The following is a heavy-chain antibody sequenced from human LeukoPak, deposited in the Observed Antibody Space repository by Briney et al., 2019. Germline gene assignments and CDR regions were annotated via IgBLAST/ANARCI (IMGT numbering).Heavy chain of an antibody. J-gene: IGHJ6*03. D-gene: IGHD2-2*01. CDR3: ARSVLGYCSSTSCPTELKPNYYMDV. CDR2: IYTSGST. CDR1: GGSISHYY. V-gene: IGHV4-4*07. Sequence: PSETLSLTCTVSGGSISHYYWSWIRQPAGKGLEWIGRIYTSGSTNYNPSLKSRVTMSVDTSKNQFSLKLSSVTAADTAVYYCARSVLGYCSSTSCPTELKPNYYMDVWGKGTTVTVSS.